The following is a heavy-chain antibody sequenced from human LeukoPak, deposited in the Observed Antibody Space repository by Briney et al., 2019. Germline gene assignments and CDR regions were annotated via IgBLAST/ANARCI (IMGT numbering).Heavy chain of an antibody. Sequence: SETLSLTCTASGGSISSYYWSWIRQPPGKGLEWIGYIYYSGSTNYNPSLKSRVTISVDTSKNQFSLKLSSVTAADTAVYYCARGAYYYDTCYFDYWGQGTLVTVSS. CDR2: IYYSGST. CDR1: GGSISSYY. V-gene: IGHV4-59*01. J-gene: IGHJ4*02. CDR3: ARGAYYYDTCYFDY. D-gene: IGHD3-22*01.